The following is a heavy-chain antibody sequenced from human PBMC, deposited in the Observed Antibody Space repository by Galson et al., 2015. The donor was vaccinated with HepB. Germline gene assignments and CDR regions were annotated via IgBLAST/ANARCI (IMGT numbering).Heavy chain of an antibody. V-gene: IGHV3-48*01. CDR3: ATKSPGYSRSNAEYFQH. J-gene: IGHJ1*01. CDR2: ISSSSSTI. CDR1: GFTFSSYS. D-gene: IGHD6-13*01. Sequence: SLRLSCAASGFTFSSYSMNWVRQAPGKGLEWVSYISSSSSTIYYADSVKGRFTISRDNAKNSLYLQMNSLRAEDTAVYYCATKSPGYSRSNAEYFQHWGQGTLVTVSS.